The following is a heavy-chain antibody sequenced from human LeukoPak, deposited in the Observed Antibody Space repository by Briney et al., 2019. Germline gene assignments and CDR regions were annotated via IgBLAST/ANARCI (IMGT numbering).Heavy chain of an antibody. D-gene: IGHD1-26*01. CDR1: GGSISSSSYY. CDR2: IYYSGST. CDR3: AVGYEWEQTGAFDI. V-gene: IGHV4-39*07. Sequence: SETLSLTCTVSGGSISSSSYYWGWIRQPPGKGLEWIGSIYYSGSTYYNPSLKSRVTISVDTSKNQFSLKLSSVTAADTAVYYCAVGYEWEQTGAFDIWGQGTMVTVSS. J-gene: IGHJ3*02.